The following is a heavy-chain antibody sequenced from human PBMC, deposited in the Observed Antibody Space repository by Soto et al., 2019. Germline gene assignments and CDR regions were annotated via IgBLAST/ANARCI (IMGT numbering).Heavy chain of an antibody. Sequence: LRLSCAASGFTFRNNVLSWVRQAPGKELDWVSGITGSGRDTYYADSVKGRFTISRDNSKNMVFLQMNSLRAEDTALYYCAKNGLDNSPSAIDSWGPGTLVTV. D-gene: IGHD2-8*01. CDR2: ITGSGRDT. CDR1: GFTFRNNV. J-gene: IGHJ4*02. CDR3: AKNGLDNSPSAIDS. V-gene: IGHV3-23*01.